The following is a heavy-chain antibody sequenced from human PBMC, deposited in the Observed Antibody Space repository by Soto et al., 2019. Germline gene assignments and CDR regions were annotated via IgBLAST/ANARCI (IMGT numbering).Heavy chain of an antibody. Sequence: ASVKVSCKASGYTFASYGISWVRQAPGQGLEWMGWISAYNGNTNYAQKLQGRVTMTTDTSTSTAYMELRSLRSDDTAVYYCGRVRMAYYDFGGGPSYGMEGWGQG. CDR2: ISAYNGNT. V-gene: IGHV1-18*04. J-gene: IGHJ6*02. D-gene: IGHD3-3*01. CDR1: GYTFASYG. CDR3: GRVRMAYYDFGGGPSYGMEG.